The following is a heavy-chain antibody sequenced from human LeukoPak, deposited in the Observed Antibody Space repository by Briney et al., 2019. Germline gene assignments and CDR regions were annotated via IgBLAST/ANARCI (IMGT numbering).Heavy chain of an antibody. D-gene: IGHD5-18*01. CDR1: GYTFTSYG. V-gene: IGHV1-18*01. CDR3: ARDELGYSYGTLFDY. Sequence: RASVKVSCKASGYTFTSYGISWVRQAPGQGLEWMGWISAYNGNTNYAQKLQGRVTMTTDTSTSTAYMELRSLRSDDTAVYYCARDELGYSYGTLFDYWGQGTLVTVSS. J-gene: IGHJ4*02. CDR2: ISAYNGNT.